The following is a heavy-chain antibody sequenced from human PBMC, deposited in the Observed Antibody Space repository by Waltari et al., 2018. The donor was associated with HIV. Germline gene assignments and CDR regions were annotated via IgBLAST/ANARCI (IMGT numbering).Heavy chain of an antibody. CDR1: GSRFRSYW. V-gene: IGHV3-74*01. CDR2: INNDGTKT. J-gene: IGHJ5*02. D-gene: IGHD3-22*01. CDR3: VRDYDSSGYYSANWFDP. Sequence: EAQLVESGGGLVQPGGSLRLSCAASGSRFRSYWVHWVRQAPGRGLAVVARINNDGTKTNYAESGKGRFTISGDNAKNTLYLQMNSRRAEDTAVYFCVRDYDSSGYYSANWFDPWGQGTVVTVSS.